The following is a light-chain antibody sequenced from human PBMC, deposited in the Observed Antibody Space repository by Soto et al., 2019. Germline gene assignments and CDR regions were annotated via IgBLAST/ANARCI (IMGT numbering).Light chain of an antibody. CDR1: SSDVGGYDY. J-gene: IGLJ1*01. CDR2: EVS. Sequence: QSALTQPASVSGSPGQSITISCTGTSSDVGGYDYVSWYQQCPGKAPKLMIYEVSNRPSGVSDRFSASKSGDTASLTISGLQAGDEADYYCCSYSTSNTHNYVFGTGTKLTVL. V-gene: IGLV2-14*01. CDR3: CSYSTSNTHNYV.